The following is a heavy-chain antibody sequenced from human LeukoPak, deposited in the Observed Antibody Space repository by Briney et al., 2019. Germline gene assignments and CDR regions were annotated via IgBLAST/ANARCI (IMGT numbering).Heavy chain of an antibody. J-gene: IGHJ3*02. CDR2: ISGSGGST. Sequence: PGGSLRLSCAASGFTFSSYGMSWVRQAPGKGLEWVSAISGSGGSTYYADSVKGRFTISRDNSKNTLYLQMNSLRAEDTAVYYCAKKYYYDSSGPTRDAFDIWGQGTMVTVSS. V-gene: IGHV3-23*01. CDR3: AKKYYYDSSGPTRDAFDI. D-gene: IGHD3-22*01. CDR1: GFTFSSYG.